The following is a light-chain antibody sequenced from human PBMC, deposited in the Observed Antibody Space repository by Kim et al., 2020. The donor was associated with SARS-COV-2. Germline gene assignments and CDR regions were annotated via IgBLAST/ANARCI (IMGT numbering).Light chain of an antibody. CDR2: GKN. CDR3: NSRDSSGNHWV. V-gene: IGLV3-19*01. CDR1: SPRIYY. Sequence: SSELTQEPAVSVALGQTVRITCQGDSPRIYYASWYQQKPGQAPVLVIYGKNNRPSGLPDRFSGSSSGNTASLNITGAQAEDKADYYSNSRDSSGNHWVFGGGTQLTIL. J-gene: IGLJ3*02.